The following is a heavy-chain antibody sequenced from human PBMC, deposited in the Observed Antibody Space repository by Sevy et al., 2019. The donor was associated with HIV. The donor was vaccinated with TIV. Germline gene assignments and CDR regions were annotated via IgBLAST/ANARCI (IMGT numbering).Heavy chain of an antibody. Sequence: SETLSLTCTVSGGSISSYYWTWIRQPPGKGLEWIGNIYYRGSTNYNPSLKSRVTISVDTSKNQFSLKLGSVTAADTAVYYCATSIAARIYWSFDLWGRGALVTVSS. CDR2: IYYRGST. D-gene: IGHD6-6*01. CDR3: ATSIAARIYWSFDL. CDR1: GGSISSYY. J-gene: IGHJ2*01. V-gene: IGHV4-59*01.